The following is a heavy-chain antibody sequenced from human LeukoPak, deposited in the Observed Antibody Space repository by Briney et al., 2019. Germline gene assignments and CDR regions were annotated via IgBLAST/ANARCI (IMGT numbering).Heavy chain of an antibody. J-gene: IGHJ4*02. CDR3: AQEGN. CDR1: GFSFTGNW. V-gene: IGHV3-7*01. Sequence: GGSLRLSCVASGFSFTGNWMSWVRQAPGKGPEWVASIKEDGSEKYYGNSVSGRFTISRDNAKNSLYLQMNSLRAEDTAVYYCAQEGNWGQGTLVTVSS. CDR2: IKEDGSEK.